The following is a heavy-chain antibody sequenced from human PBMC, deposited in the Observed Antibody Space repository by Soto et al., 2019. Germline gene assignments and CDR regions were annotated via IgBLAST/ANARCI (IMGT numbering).Heavy chain of an antibody. CDR2: IYYSGST. CDR1: GGSISSSSYY. J-gene: IGHJ4*02. D-gene: IGHD3-10*01. V-gene: IGHV4-39*01. CDR3: ARAVGAAVDS. Sequence: QLQLQESGPGLVKPSETLSLTCTVSGGSISSSSYYWGWIRQPPGKGLEWIGSIYYSGSTYYNPSLKSRVTLSVDPSKNQFSLRLSSVTAADTAVYYCARAVGAAVDSWGQGTLVTVSS.